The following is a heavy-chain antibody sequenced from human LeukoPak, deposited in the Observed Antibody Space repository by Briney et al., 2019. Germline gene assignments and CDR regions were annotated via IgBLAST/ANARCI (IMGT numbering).Heavy chain of an antibody. CDR1: GFSFNTYW. J-gene: IGHJ6*02. Sequence: PGGSLRLSCAASGFSFNTYWMSWVRQAPGKGLEWVANIKKDGSEKHYVDSVKGRFTISRDNAKNSLYLQMNSLRAEDTAVYYCARGEFAWIQGSYGMNVWGQGTTVTVSS. CDR3: ARGEFAWIQGSYGMNV. V-gene: IGHV3-7*01. D-gene: IGHD5-18*01. CDR2: IKKDGSEK.